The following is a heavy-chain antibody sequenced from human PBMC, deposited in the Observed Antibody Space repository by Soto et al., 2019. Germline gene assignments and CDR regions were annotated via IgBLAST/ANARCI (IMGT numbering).Heavy chain of an antibody. CDR3: VRYCSSTLCNGVATRTFDY. D-gene: IGHD5-12*01. CDR2: ISSSGSSV. CDR1: RLTFSTYE. V-gene: IGHV3-48*03. J-gene: IGHJ4*02. Sequence: PGGSLRLSCAASRLTFSTYEMHWVRQAPGKGLEWVSCISSSGSSVYYADSVKGRFTISRDNSRNSLYLQMNSLRDEDTALYYCVRYCSSTLCNGVATRTFDYWGQGALVTVSS.